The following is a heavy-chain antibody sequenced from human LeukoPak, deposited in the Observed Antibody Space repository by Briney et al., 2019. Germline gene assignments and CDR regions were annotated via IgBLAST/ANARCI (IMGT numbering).Heavy chain of an antibody. CDR2: IYYSGTT. Sequence: SETLSLTCTVSGGSISSSPYYWGWIRQPPGKGLEWIGSIYYSGTTHYNPSLESRVTISVDTSKNQFSLKLASVTAADTAMYYCARAFPYYDFWSGYTTFDYWGQGTLVTVSS. V-gene: IGHV4-39*07. D-gene: IGHD3-3*01. CDR3: ARAFPYYDFWSGYTTFDY. CDR1: GGSISSSPYY. J-gene: IGHJ4*02.